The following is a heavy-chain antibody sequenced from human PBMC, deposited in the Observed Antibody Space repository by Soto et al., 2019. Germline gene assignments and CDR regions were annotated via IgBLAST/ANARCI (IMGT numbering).Heavy chain of an antibody. CDR3: AREGGYRYGFDY. CDR2: MNPNSGNT. Sequence: QVQLVQSGAEVKKPGASVKVSCKASGYTFTSYDINWVRQATGQGLEWMGWMNPNSGNTGYAQKFQGRVTMTRNTSISTAYRELSSLRSADTGVYSCAREGGYRYGFDYWGQGTLVTVSS. D-gene: IGHD5-18*01. CDR1: GYTFTSYD. J-gene: IGHJ4*02. V-gene: IGHV1-8*01.